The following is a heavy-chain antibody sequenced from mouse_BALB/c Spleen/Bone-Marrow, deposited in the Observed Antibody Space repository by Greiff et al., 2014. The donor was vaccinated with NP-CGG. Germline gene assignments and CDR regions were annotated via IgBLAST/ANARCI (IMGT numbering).Heavy chain of an antibody. CDR1: GYSITSGYS. CDR2: IHYSVST. CDR3: ARRGGNWYFDV. J-gene: IGHJ1*01. D-gene: IGHD1-1*02. V-gene: IGHV3-1*02. Sequence: EVQLQQSGPDLVKPSQSLSLTCTVTGYSITSGYSWHWIRQFPGNKLEWMGYIHYSVSTNYNPSLKSRISITRDTSKNQFFLQWNSVTTEDTATYYGARRGGNWYFDVWGAGTTVTVSS.